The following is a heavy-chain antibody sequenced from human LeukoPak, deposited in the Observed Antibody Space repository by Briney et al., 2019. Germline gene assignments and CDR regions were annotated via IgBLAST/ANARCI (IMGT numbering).Heavy chain of an antibody. J-gene: IGHJ3*02. Sequence: SQTLSLTCTVSGGSISSYYWGWIRHPAGEGLEWGGRIHTIVSTNSNPSPKRQAPISLDTPKNQLSLKLSSVTVADTAGDTCAREGWGLYCSGGSCYSGAFDIWGQGTMVTVSS. CDR3: AREGWGLYCSGGSCYSGAFDI. CDR1: GGSISSYY. CDR2: IHTIVST. D-gene: IGHD2-15*01. V-gene: IGHV4-4*07.